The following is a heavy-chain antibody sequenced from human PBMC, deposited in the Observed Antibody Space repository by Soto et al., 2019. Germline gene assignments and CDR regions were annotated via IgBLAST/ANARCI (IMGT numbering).Heavy chain of an antibody. D-gene: IGHD3-22*01. CDR2: VYSDSKT. CDR3: ARDPPDPYHESSGFYTD. Sequence: DVQLVESGGGLVRPGGSLRLSCAAAGFTVSSNFMTWVRQAPGKGLEWVSTVYSDSKTHYADSVRGRFTISRHTSKNTLYLQMDSLRLEDTAVYFCARDPPDPYHESSGFYTDWGQGTLVTVSS. V-gene: IGHV3-53*04. J-gene: IGHJ4*02. CDR1: GFTVSSNF.